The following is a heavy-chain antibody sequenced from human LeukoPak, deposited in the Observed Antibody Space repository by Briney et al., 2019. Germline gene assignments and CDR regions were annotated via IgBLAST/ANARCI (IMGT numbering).Heavy chain of an antibody. J-gene: IGHJ6*02. CDR1: GYTFTSYD. Sequence: ASVKVSCKASGYTFTSYDINWVRQATGQGLEWMGWMNTNSGNTGYAQKFQGRVTMTRHTSISTAYMELSSLRSEDTAVYYCARVYSSSWYYYYGMDVWGQGTTVTVSS. CDR2: MNTNSGNT. V-gene: IGHV1-8*01. D-gene: IGHD6-13*01. CDR3: ARVYSSSWYYYYGMDV.